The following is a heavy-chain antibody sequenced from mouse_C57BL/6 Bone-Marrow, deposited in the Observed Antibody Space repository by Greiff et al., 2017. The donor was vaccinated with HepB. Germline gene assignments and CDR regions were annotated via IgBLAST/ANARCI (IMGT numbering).Heavy chain of an antibody. Sequence: LVESGAELVKPGASVKLSCKASGYTFTEYTIHWVKQRSGQGLEWIGWFYPGSGSIKYNEKFKDKATLTADKSSSTVYMELSRLTSEDSAVYFCARHEMGLTGTGPFDYWGQGTTLTVSS. CDR1: GYTFTEYT. V-gene: IGHV1-62-2*01. J-gene: IGHJ2*01. D-gene: IGHD4-1*01. CDR3: ARHEMGLTGTGPFDY. CDR2: FYPGSGSI.